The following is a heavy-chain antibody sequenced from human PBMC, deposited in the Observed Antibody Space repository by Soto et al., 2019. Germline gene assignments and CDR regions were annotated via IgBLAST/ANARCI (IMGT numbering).Heavy chain of an antibody. J-gene: IGHJ4*02. CDR1: GGSISSSSYY. D-gene: IGHD6-19*01. V-gene: IGHV4-39*01. Sequence: QLQLQESGPGLVKPSETLSLTCTVSGGSISSSSYYWGWIRQPPGKGLEWIGSIYYSGSTYYNPSLKSRVTISVDTSKNQFSLKLSSVTAAHTAVYYCARAIAVDGYFDYWGQGTLVTVSS. CDR3: ARAIAVDGYFDY. CDR2: IYYSGST.